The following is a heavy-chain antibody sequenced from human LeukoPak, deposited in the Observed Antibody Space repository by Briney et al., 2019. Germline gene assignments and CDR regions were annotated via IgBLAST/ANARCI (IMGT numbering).Heavy chain of an antibody. V-gene: IGHV3-23*01. J-gene: IGHJ4*02. CDR1: GFTFSSYA. CDR2: ISGSGSST. Sequence: GGSLRLSCAAPGFTFSSYAMSWVRQAPGKGLEWVSGISGSGSSTYYADSVKGRFTISRDNSKDTVHLQMNSLRAEDTAVYYCAKDTNYDPRGLDYWGQGTLVTVSS. CDR3: AKDTNYDPRGLDY. D-gene: IGHD2-8*01.